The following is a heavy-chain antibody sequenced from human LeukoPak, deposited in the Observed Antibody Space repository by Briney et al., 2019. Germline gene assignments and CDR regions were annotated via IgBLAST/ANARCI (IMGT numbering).Heavy chain of an antibody. Sequence: ASVKVSCKASGYTFTSYGISWVRQAPGQGLEGMGWISAYNGNTNYAQKLHGRVTMTTDTSTSTAYMELRSLSSDDTAVYYCASRAVAGTGNFDXRGQRTLVTASS. D-gene: IGHD6-19*01. V-gene: IGHV1-18*01. CDR3: ASRAVAGTGNFDX. CDR1: GYTFTSYG. J-gene: IGHJ4*02. CDR2: ISAYNGNT.